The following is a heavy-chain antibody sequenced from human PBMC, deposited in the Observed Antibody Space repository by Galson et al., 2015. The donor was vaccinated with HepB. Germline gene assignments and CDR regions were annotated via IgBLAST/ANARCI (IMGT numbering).Heavy chain of an antibody. V-gene: IGHV3-66*02. CDR2: IYSGGST. CDR1: GFTVSSNY. Sequence: SLRLSCAASGFTVSSNYMSWVRQAPGKGLEWVSVIYSGGSTYYADSVKGRFTISRDNSKNTLYLQMNSLRAEDTAVYYCARDVWLWNNPRDYWGQGTLVTVSS. D-gene: IGHD3-22*01. J-gene: IGHJ4*02. CDR3: ARDVWLWNNPRDY.